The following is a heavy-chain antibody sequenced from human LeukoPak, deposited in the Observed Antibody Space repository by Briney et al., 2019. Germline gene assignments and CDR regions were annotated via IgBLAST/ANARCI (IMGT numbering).Heavy chain of an antibody. CDR2: ITTSSSYM. D-gene: IGHD2-15*01. Sequence: GGSLRLSCAASGFTFSSYSMNWVRQAPGKGLEWVSSITTSSSYMFYADSVRGRFTISRDNAKNSLYLQMNSLRAEDTAVYYCARENSGGSCDYWGQGTLVTVSS. CDR3: ARENSGGSCDY. J-gene: IGHJ4*02. V-gene: IGHV3-21*01. CDR1: GFTFSSYS.